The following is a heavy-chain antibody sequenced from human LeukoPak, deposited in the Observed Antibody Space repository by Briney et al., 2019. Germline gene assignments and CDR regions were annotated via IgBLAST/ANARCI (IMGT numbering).Heavy chain of an antibody. V-gene: IGHV1-18*04. J-gene: IGHJ6*03. Sequence: ASVKVPCKASGYTFTGHYLHWMRQAPGQGLEWMGWISAYNGNTNYAQKLQGRVTMTTDTSTSTAYMELRSLRSDDTAVYYCARDFEMATILRYYYYYMDVWGKGTTVTVSS. CDR3: ARDFEMATILRYYYYYMDV. D-gene: IGHD5-24*01. CDR2: ISAYNGNT. CDR1: GYTFTGHY.